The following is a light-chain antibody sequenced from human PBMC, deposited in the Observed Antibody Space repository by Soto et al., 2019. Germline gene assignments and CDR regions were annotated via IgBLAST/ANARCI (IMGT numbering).Light chain of an antibody. CDR3: QQCYSGPLT. CDR1: QSISSY. J-gene: IGKJ4*02. CDR2: AAS. Sequence: DFQLTQPPSSLFASVGDRAPITSRASQSISSYLAWYQQKPGQAPKVLIYAASSLPSGVPSRFSGIGSGTDFTLSISSLQPEDFATYYCQQCYSGPLTFGGGTKVDIK. V-gene: IGKV1-39*01.